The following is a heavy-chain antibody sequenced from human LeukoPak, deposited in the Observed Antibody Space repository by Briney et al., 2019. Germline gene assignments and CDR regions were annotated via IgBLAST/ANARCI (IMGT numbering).Heavy chain of an antibody. V-gene: IGHV4-59*01. J-gene: IGHJ5*02. CDR3: ARDVSNGSGSYWFDP. D-gene: IGHD3-10*01. CDR2: IYYSGST. Sequence: SETLSLTCTVSGGSISGYYWSWIRQPPGKGLEWIGYIYYSGSTNYNPSLKSRVTISVDTSKNQFSLKLSSVTAADTAVYYCARDVSNGSGSYWFDPWGQGTLVTVSS. CDR1: GGSISGYY.